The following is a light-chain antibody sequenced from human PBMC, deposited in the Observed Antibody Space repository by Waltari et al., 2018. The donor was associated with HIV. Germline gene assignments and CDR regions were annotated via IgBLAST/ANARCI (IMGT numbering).Light chain of an antibody. CDR3: MQPLQTPWT. Sequence: DIVMTQSPLFLPATPGKPASISCRSSQSLLHSNGNNHLDWYVQKPGQFPQLLIYLGSKRASVFPDRFSGSGSGTNFTLKIGRVAAEDVGVYYCMQPLQTPWTFGQGTKVEIK. CDR1: QSLLHSNGNNH. J-gene: IGKJ1*01. V-gene: IGKV2-28*01. CDR2: LGS.